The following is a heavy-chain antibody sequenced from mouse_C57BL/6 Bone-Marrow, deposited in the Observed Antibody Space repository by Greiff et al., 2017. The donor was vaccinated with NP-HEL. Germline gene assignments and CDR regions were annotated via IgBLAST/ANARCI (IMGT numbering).Heavy chain of an antibody. Sequence: VQLQQSGPELVKPGASVKLSCKASGYTFTDYYMNWVKQSHGKSLEWIGDFNPNNGGTSYTQTFKGKSTLTVDKSSRTAYMELLSMTSEDTAVYYCARSGFHWYFDVWGTGTTVTVSS. V-gene: IGHV1-26*01. CDR2: FNPNNGGT. CDR1: GYTFTDYY. J-gene: IGHJ1*03. CDR3: ARSGFHWYFDV. D-gene: IGHD3-1*01.